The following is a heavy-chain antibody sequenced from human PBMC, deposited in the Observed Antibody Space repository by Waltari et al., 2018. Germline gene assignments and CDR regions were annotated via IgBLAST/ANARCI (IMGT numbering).Heavy chain of an antibody. CDR1: GGTISSSNYY. Sequence: QVQLQESGPGLVKPSETLSLTCSVSGGTISSSNYYWGWIRQPPGKGLEGIASRYYSGRTYSNPSLQSRATISVDTSKGKLSLKLSSVTATDTAVYYCARVPFYCTNGVCYYYFDYWGQGTLVTVSS. D-gene: IGHD2-8*01. J-gene: IGHJ4*02. CDR2: RYYSGRT. V-gene: IGHV4-39*01. CDR3: ARVPFYCTNGVCYYYFDY.